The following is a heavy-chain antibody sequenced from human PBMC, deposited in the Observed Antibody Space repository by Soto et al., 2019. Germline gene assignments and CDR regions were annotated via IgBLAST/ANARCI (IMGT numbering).Heavy chain of an antibody. J-gene: IGHJ5*02. CDR3: VRIRYQLPSSVLWLDP. CDR2: INHVGGT. D-gene: IGHD3-16*01. Sequence: SGTLCLTCAVYGGFLSESYWTWIRQPPGKGLAWIGEINHVGGTNYNPSLKSRVTMSVDTSQNQFSLRLISVTAADTAMYFCVRIRYQLPSSVLWLDPWGQGTPVTVSS. V-gene: IGHV4-34*01. CDR1: GGFLSESY.